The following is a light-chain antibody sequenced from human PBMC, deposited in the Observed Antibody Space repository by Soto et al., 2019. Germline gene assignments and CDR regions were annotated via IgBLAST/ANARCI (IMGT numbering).Light chain of an antibody. CDR1: ESINGW. Sequence: DIQMTQSPSTLSVSVGDRVTITCRASESINGWLASYQQKPGRAPRILIYDASKLEPGVPSRLSGSGSGAEYTLTISSLQPEDFATYYCQHYSSYPLTFGGGTKVEL. CDR3: QHYSSYPLT. CDR2: DAS. V-gene: IGKV1-5*01. J-gene: IGKJ4*01.